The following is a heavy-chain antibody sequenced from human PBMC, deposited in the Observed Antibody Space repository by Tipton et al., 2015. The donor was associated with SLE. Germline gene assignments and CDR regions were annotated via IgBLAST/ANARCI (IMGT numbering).Heavy chain of an antibody. CDR3: SKATYYYDISGSLFDN. CDR1: GGSISNSSYY. J-gene: IGHJ4*02. Sequence: TLSLTCTVSGGSISNSSYYWGWIRQPPGKGLEWIGSIYYRGTSLYNPSLKSRVTISVDTSKNEFSLELSSATAADSAVYYCSKATYYYDISGSLFDNWGQGTLVTVSS. V-gene: IGHV4-39*07. D-gene: IGHD3-22*01. CDR2: IYYRGTS.